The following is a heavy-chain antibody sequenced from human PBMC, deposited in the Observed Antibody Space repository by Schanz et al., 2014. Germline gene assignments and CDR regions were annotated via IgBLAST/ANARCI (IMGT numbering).Heavy chain of an antibody. CDR2: LSGSGGST. D-gene: IGHD2-15*01. CDR1: GFTFSNYA. CDR3: AKGMGYCSGGTCYDYYYYGLDV. J-gene: IGHJ6*02. V-gene: IGHV3-23*01. Sequence: EVQLLESGGGLVQPGGSLRLSCAASGFTFSNYAMSWVRQAPGKGLEWVSALSGSGGSTYYADSVKGRFTISRDNSKNTLYLQMNSLRAEDTAVFYCAKGMGYCSGGTCYDYYYYGLDVWGQGTTVTVSS.